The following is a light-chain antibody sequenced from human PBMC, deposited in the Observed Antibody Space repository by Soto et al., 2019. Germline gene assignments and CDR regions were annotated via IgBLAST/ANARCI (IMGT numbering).Light chain of an antibody. V-gene: IGLV1-47*01. CDR1: SSNIGSNY. CDR2: RNN. J-gene: IGLJ2*01. Sequence: QSVLTQPPSASGTPGQRVTISCSGSSSNIGSNYLYWYQQLPGTAPKLLIYRNNDRPSGVPDRFSGSKSGTSASLAISGLRSEDEADYYCAAWDDSLSAVVFGGGTKLTVL. CDR3: AAWDDSLSAVV.